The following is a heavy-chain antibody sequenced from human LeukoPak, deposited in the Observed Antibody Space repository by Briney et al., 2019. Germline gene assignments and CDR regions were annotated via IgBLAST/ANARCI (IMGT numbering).Heavy chain of an antibody. CDR3: ARSSVVVAAHFDY. CDR2: ISGYNGHT. J-gene: IGHJ4*02. CDR1: GYTFTSYG. V-gene: IGHV1-18*01. Sequence: ASVKVSCKASGYTFTSYGLSWVRQAPGQGLEWMGWISGYNGHTNYAQKLQGRVTMTTDTSTSTAYMELRSLRSEDTAVYYCARSSVVVAAHFDYWGQGTLVTVSS. D-gene: IGHD2-15*01.